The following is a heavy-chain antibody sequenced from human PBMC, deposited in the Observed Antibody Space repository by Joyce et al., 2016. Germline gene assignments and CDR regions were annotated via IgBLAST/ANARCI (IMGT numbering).Heavy chain of an antibody. CDR2: FIHIFGRP. Sequence: QVQLVQSGAEVKTPGSSVKLSCKTSRGTFSSDTVNWVRQAPGQGLEWRGAFIHIFGRPNYPQKFQDRVTITADKSTNTAYLEVTSLRSEDTAVYYCASGISNHLWFFDYWGQGALVTVSS. CDR1: RGTFSSDT. CDR3: ASGISNHLWFFDY. D-gene: IGHD2-21*01. J-gene: IGHJ4*02. V-gene: IGHV1-69*06.